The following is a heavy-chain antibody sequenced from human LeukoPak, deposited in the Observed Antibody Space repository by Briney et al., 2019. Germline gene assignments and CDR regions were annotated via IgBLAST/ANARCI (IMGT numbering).Heavy chain of an antibody. V-gene: IGHV4-30-4*01. CDR2: IYYSGST. Sequence: SQTLSLTSTVSGGSISNGDYYWSWIRQPPGKGLEWIGYIYYSGSTYYNPSLKSRVTISVDTSKNQFSLKLSSVTAADTAVYYCARESYGSGSYYPVNYFDYWGQGTLVTVSS. D-gene: IGHD3-10*01. J-gene: IGHJ4*02. CDR3: ARESYGSGSYYPVNYFDY. CDR1: GGSISNGDYY.